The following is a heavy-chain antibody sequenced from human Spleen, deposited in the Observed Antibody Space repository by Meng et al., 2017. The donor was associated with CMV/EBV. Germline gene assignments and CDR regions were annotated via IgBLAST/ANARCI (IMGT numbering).Heavy chain of an antibody. V-gene: IGHV4-61*01. CDR2: IYYSGST. CDR1: SSGSYY. D-gene: IGHD2-15*01. Sequence: SSGSYYWSWIRQPPGKGLEWIGYIYYSGSTNYNPSLKSRVTISVDTSKNQFSLKLSSVTAADTAVYYCAREPNCSGGSCYSHWFDPWGQGTLVTVSS. CDR3: AREPNCSGGSCYSHWFDP. J-gene: IGHJ5*02.